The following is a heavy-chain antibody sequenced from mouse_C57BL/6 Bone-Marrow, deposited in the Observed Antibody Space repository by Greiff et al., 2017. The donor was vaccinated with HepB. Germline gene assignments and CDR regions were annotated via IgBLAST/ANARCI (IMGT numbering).Heavy chain of an antibody. V-gene: IGHV1-43*01. Sequence: VQLKESGPELVKPGASVKISCKASGYSFTGYYMHWVKQSSEKSLEWIGEINPSTGGTSYNQKFKGKATLTVDKSSSTAYMQLKSLTSEDSAVYYCARPIPYYYGYAMDYWGQGTSVTVSS. J-gene: IGHJ4*01. CDR2: INPSTGGT. CDR1: GYSFTGYY. CDR3: ARPIPYYYGYAMDY. D-gene: IGHD1-1*01.